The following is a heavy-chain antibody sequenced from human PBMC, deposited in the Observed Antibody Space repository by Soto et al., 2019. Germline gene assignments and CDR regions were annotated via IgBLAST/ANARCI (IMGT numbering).Heavy chain of an antibody. CDR1: GGSIISCGYS. CDR3: ASSIVVVSPVSEFDY. V-gene: IGHV4-30-4*08. Sequence: SETLSLTCAVSGGSIISCGYSWSLIRQPPGKGLEWIGYIYYSGSTYYNPSLKSRVTISVDTSKNQFSLKLSSVTAADTAVYYCASSIVVVSPVSEFDYWGQGTLVTVSS. CDR2: IYYSGST. J-gene: IGHJ4*02. D-gene: IGHD2-21*01.